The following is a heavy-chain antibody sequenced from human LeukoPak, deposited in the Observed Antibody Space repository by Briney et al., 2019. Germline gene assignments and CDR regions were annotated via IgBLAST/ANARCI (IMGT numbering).Heavy chain of an antibody. J-gene: IGHJ4*02. Sequence: PSETLSLTCTVSGGSISSYYWSWIRQPAGKGLEWIGRIYTSGSTNYNPSLKSRVTMSVDTSKNQFSLKLSSVTAADTAVYYCAREFYLHDYGDPLGYSGQGTLVTVSS. V-gene: IGHV4-4*07. CDR1: GGSISSYY. CDR3: AREFYLHDYGDPLGY. CDR2: IYTSGST. D-gene: IGHD4-17*01.